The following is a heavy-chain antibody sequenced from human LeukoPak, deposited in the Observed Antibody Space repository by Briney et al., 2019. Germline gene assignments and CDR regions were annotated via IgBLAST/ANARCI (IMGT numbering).Heavy chain of an antibody. CDR2: IRQDGGAK. Sequence: GGSLRLSCAASGFTFNDFWMSWVRQAPGEGLEWVANIRQDGGAKNYVDSVKGRFTISRDNAKRSLHLQMNSLRAEDTAVYYCAPPPIAATGNWGQGTLVTVSS. CDR3: APPPIAATGN. J-gene: IGHJ4*02. V-gene: IGHV3-7*01. CDR1: GFTFNDFW. D-gene: IGHD6-13*01.